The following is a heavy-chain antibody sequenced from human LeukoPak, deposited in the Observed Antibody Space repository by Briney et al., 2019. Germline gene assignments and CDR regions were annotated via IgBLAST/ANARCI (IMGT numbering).Heavy chain of an antibody. CDR2: YNGGNDGT. D-gene: IGHD1-26*01. Sequence: GGSLRLSCAASGFTFSSFTMSWVRQAPEKGLEWLSVYNGGNDGTYYADSVKGRFTISRDNSKNTLYLQMSSLRAEDTAVYYCARVWRELPPHHWYFDLWGRGTLVTVSS. CDR1: GFTFSSFT. V-gene: IGHV3-23*01. CDR3: ARVWRELPPHHWYFDL. J-gene: IGHJ2*01.